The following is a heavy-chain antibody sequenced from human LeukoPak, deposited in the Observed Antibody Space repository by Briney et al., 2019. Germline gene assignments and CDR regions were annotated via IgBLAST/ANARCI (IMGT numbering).Heavy chain of an antibody. J-gene: IGHJ6*03. D-gene: IGHD3-3*01. Sequence: PGGSLRLSCAASGFTFISYGMYWVRQAPGKGLESVAFIRYDGSNKYYADSVKGRFSISRDNAKNSLFLQMNSLRAEDTAVYYCARDEWTYYYYYMDVWGKGTTVTVSS. V-gene: IGHV3-30*02. CDR1: GFTFISYG. CDR2: IRYDGSNK. CDR3: ARDEWTYYYYYMDV.